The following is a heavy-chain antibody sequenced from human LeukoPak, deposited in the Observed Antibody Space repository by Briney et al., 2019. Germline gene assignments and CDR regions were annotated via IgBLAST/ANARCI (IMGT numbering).Heavy chain of an antibody. CDR3: ARELSVVVPAATFDYFDY. CDR2: IYYSGST. Sequence: SETLSLTCTVSGGSISSGDYYWSWIRQPPAKGLEWIGYIYYSGSTYYNPSLKSRVTISVDTSKNQFSLKLSSVSAADTAVYYCARELSVVVPAATFDYFDYWGQGTLVTVSS. CDR1: GGSISSGDYY. J-gene: IGHJ4*02. D-gene: IGHD2-2*01. V-gene: IGHV4-30-4*08.